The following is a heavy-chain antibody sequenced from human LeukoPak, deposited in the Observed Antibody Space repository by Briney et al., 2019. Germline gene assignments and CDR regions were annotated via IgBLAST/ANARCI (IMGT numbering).Heavy chain of an antibody. CDR2: INHSGST. Sequence: SETLSLTCAVYGGSFSGYYWSWIRQPPGKGLEWIGEINHSGSTNYNPSLKSRVAISVDTSKNQFSLKLSSVTAADTAVYYCARHPNTYYYGSGSYDYWGQGTLVTVSS. V-gene: IGHV4-34*01. CDR1: GGSFSGYY. J-gene: IGHJ4*02. D-gene: IGHD3-10*01. CDR3: ARHPNTYYYGSGSYDY.